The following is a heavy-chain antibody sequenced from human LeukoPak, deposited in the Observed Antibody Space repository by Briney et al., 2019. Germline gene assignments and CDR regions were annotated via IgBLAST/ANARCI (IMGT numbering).Heavy chain of an antibody. J-gene: IGHJ3*02. CDR3: ARDGAAAGAWAFDI. V-gene: IGHV1-69*05. D-gene: IGHD6-13*01. CDR2: IIPIFGTA. CDR1: GGTFSSYA. Sequence: SVKVSYKASGGTFSSYAISWVRQAPGQGLEWMGGIIPIFGTANYAQKFQGRVTITTDESTSTAYMELSSLRSEDTAVYYCARDGAAAGAWAFDIWGQGTMVTVSS.